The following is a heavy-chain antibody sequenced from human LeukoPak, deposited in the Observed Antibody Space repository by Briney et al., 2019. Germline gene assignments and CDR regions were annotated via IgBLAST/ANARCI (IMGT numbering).Heavy chain of an antibody. Sequence: PGGSLRLSCAASGFTFDDYAMHWVRQAPGKGLEWVSGISWNSGSIGYADSVKGRFTISRDNAKNSLYLQMNSLRAEDTALYYCAKAGYVDYFDYWGQGTLVTVSS. J-gene: IGHJ4*02. CDR2: ISWNSGSI. CDR3: AKAGYVDYFDY. D-gene: IGHD5-12*01. V-gene: IGHV3-9*01. CDR1: GFTFDDYA.